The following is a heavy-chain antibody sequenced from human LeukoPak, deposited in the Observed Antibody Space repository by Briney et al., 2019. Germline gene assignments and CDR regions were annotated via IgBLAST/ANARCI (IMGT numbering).Heavy chain of an antibody. J-gene: IGHJ4*02. D-gene: IGHD2-2*02. V-gene: IGHV3-15*01. Sequence: GGSLRLFCAASGFTFSDAWMSWVRQTPGKGLEWVGRIKSNTDGGTTDFAAPVKGRFTISRDDSENALYLQMNSLKTEDTAVYYCTTQLLYEHNFDYWGQGTLVTVSS. CDR1: GFTFSDAW. CDR3: TTQLLYEHNFDY. CDR2: IKSNTDGGTT.